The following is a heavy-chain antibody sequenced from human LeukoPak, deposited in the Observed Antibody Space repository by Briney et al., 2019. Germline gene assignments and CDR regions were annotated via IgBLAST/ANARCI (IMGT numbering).Heavy chain of an antibody. Sequence: PSETLSLTCTVSGDSIGTYYWSWIRQPPGKRLEWIGYINYSGSTNYNPSLKSRVTISVDTSKNQFPLNLSSVTAADTAVYYCARGSTSHHWHIGLWGRGTLVTVSS. CDR2: INYSGST. J-gene: IGHJ2*01. CDR3: ARGSTSHHWHIGL. CDR1: GDSIGTYY. V-gene: IGHV4-59*01. D-gene: IGHD2/OR15-2a*01.